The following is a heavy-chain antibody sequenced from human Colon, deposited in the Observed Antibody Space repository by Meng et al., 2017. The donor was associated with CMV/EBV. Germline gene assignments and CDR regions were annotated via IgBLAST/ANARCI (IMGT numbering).Heavy chain of an antibody. Sequence: GESLKISCVGAQFSFNDYEMNWVRQAPGKGLEWVANIKADGSETYYADSVKGRFIISRDNAKNSLYLQMNSLRVEDTAVYYCAKGLSASQYYFDSWGQGTLVTVSS. J-gene: IGHJ4*02. V-gene: IGHV3-7*01. CDR3: AKGLSASQYYFDS. D-gene: IGHD3-16*01. CDR1: QFSFNDYE. CDR2: IKADGSET.